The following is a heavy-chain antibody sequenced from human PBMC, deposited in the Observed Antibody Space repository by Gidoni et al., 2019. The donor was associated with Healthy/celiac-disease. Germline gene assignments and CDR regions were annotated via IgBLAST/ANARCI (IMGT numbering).Heavy chain of an antibody. CDR3: ARVSTVAGTPSKKRRLSSDY. V-gene: IGHV1-8*01. Sequence: QVQLVQSGAEVKKPGASVKVSCKASGYTFTSYDINWVRQATGQGLEWMGWMNPNSGNTGYAQKFQGRVTMTRNTSISTAYMELSSLRSEDTAVYYCARVSTVAGTPSKKRRLSSDYWGQGTLVTVSS. D-gene: IGHD6-19*01. J-gene: IGHJ4*02. CDR2: MNPNSGNT. CDR1: GYTFTSYD.